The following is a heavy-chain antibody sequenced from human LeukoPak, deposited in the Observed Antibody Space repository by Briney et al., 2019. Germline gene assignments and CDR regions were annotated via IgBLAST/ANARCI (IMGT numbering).Heavy chain of an antibody. V-gene: IGHV4-59*08. Sequence: PSETLSLTCTVSGGSISSYYWSWIRQPPGKGLEWIGYIYYSGSTNYNPSLKRRVTISIDTSKNQFSLELSSVTAADTAVYYCARRGYSSGWYYFDYWGQGTLVTVSS. CDR2: IYYSGST. CDR1: GGSISSYY. CDR3: ARRGYSSGWYYFDY. J-gene: IGHJ4*02. D-gene: IGHD6-19*01.